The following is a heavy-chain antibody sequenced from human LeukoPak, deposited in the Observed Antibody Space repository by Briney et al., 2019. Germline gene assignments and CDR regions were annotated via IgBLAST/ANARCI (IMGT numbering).Heavy chain of an antibody. Sequence: GESLKISCKGSGYSFTSYWIGWVRQMPGKGLEWMGIIYPGDSDTRYSPSFQGQVTISADKSISTAYLQWSSLKASDTAMYYCARHSYGDRSTGTYGMDVWGKGTTVTVSS. D-gene: IGHD4-17*01. V-gene: IGHV5-51*01. J-gene: IGHJ6*04. CDR1: GYSFTSYW. CDR3: ARHSYGDRSTGTYGMDV. CDR2: IYPGDSDT.